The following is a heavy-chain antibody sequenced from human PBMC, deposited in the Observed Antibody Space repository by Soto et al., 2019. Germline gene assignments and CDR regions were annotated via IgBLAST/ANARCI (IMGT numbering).Heavy chain of an antibody. D-gene: IGHD3-3*01. CDR3: AADNDFWSGHYSFDY. Sequence: SVKVSCKASGFTFSSSAVQWVRQARGQRLEWIGWIVVGSGNTNYAQKIQERVTITRDMSTSTAYMELTSLRSEDTAVYYCAADNDFWSGHYSFDYWGQGALVTVSS. CDR1: GFTFSSSA. CDR2: IVVGSGNT. V-gene: IGHV1-58*01. J-gene: IGHJ4*02.